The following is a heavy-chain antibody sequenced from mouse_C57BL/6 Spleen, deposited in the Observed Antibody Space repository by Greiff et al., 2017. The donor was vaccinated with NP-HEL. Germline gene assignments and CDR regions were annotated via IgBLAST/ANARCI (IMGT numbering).Heavy chain of an antibody. V-gene: IGHV1-81*01. CDR3: ARTGYYSNDYAMDY. D-gene: IGHD2-5*01. J-gene: IGHJ4*01. CDR2: IYPRSGNT. CDR1: GYTFTSYG. Sequence: QVQLQQSGAELARPGASVKLSCKASGYTFTSYGISWVKQRTGQGLEWIGEIYPRSGNTYYNEKFKGKATLTADKSSSTAYRELSSLTSEDSAVYCCARTGYYSNDYAMDYWGQGTSVTVSS.